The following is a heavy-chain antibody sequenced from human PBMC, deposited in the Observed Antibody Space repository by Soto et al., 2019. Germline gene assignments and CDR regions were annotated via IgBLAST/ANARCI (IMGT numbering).Heavy chain of an antibody. CDR3: ARYPTLTNYFFHGKHV. D-gene: IGHD4-17*01. V-gene: IGHV5-51*01. CDR1: GYTFTNYW. J-gene: IGHJ6*02. Sequence: GESLKISCKGSGYTFTNYWIVWVRQIPGKGLEWMGIIYPGDSDTRYSPSFQGQVTISADRSISTAYLQWSSLKASDTGMYYCARYPTLTNYFFHGKHVLGQGTTVTVSS. CDR2: IYPGDSDT.